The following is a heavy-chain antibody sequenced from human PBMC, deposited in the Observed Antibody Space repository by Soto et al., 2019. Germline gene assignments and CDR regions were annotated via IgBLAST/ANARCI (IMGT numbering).Heavy chain of an antibody. D-gene: IGHD1-1*01. Sequence: PSETLSLTCRVSGDSVRTNSSCWSWIRQPPGKGLAWIGNSYSSGNTNYNPSLRSRVTISVDTSKNQFSLKLTSVSAADTAVYYSSMSAVHTTGTAHLSRWFDPWGQGTQVTVSS. J-gene: IGHJ5*02. CDR1: GDSVRTNSSC. V-gene: IGHV4-61*01. CDR2: SYSSGNT. CDR3: SMSAVHTTGTAHLSRWFDP.